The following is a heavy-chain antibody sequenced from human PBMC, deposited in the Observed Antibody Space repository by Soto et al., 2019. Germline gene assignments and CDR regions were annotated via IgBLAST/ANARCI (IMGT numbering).Heavy chain of an antibody. CDR2: ISAYNGNT. J-gene: IGHJ6*02. V-gene: IGHV1-18*01. CDR3: ARDNRWLQPPYYYYGMDV. Sequence: ASVKVSCKASGYTFTSYGISWVRQAPGQGLEWMGWISAYNGNTNYAQKLQGRVTMTTDTSTSTAYMELRSLRSDDTAVYYCARDNRWLQPPYYYYGMDVWGQGTTVTVSS. D-gene: IGHD5-12*01. CDR1: GYTFTSYG.